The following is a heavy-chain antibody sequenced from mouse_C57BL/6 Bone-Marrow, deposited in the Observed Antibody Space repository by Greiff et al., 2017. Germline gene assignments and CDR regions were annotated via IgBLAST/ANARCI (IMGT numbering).Heavy chain of an antibody. CDR3: TRGVFDY. V-gene: IGHV1-15*01. J-gene: IGHJ2*01. CDR1: GYTFTDYE. CDR2: IDPETGGT. Sequence: QVQLKESGAELVRPGASVTLSCKASGYTFTDYEMHWVKRTPVHGLEWIGAIDPETGGTAYNQKFKGKAILTADKSSSTAYMELRSLTSEDSAVYYCTRGVFDYWGQGTTLTVSS.